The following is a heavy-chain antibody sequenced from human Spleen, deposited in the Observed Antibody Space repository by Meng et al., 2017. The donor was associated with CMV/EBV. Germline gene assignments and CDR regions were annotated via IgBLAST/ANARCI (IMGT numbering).Heavy chain of an antibody. Sequence: YTFTSYYMQWVRQGPGQGLEWMGIINPSGGSTNYAQKFQGRVTMTRDTSTSTVYMELSSLRSEDTAVYYCARSYSNYVTPRYYFDDWGKG. CDR3: ARSYSNYVTPRYYFDD. V-gene: IGHV1-46*01. D-gene: IGHD4-11*01. CDR1: YTFTSYY. CDR2: INPSGGST. J-gene: IGHJ4*02.